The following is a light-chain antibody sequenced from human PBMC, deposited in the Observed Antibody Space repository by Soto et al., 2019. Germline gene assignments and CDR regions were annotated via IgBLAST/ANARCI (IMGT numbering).Light chain of an antibody. J-gene: IGKJ2*01. Sequence: DIVMTQSPDSLAVSLGERATINCKSSQSVFHKSNNKNYLAWYQQKPGQPPKLIIYWTSTRESGVPERFSGSGSGTDFTLTINRLQAEDVAVYYCNQYYGNPSFGQGTKLEIK. CDR2: WTS. CDR3: NQYYGNPS. V-gene: IGKV4-1*01. CDR1: QSVFHKSNNKNY.